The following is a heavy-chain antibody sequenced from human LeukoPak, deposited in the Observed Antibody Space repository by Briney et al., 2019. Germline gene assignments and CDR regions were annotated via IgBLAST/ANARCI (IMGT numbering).Heavy chain of an antibody. D-gene: IGHD7-27*01. CDR3: ATNTGTVFDY. Sequence: SETLSLTCTVSGGSISGYYWTWIRQPPGKGLDWIGYIYYSGSTEYNPSLRSRVTISLEMSKHQFSLNVTSVTAADTAVYYCATNTGTVFDYWGQGALVTVSS. V-gene: IGHV4-59*01. J-gene: IGHJ4*02. CDR1: GGSISGYY. CDR2: IYYSGST.